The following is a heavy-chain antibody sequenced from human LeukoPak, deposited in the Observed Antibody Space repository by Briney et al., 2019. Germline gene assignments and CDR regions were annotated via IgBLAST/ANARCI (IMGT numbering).Heavy chain of an antibody. CDR3: ARDLQPYSSGYYGGAFDI. J-gene: IGHJ3*02. CDR2: ISYDGSNK. D-gene: IGHD3-22*01. V-gene: IGHV3-30-3*01. Sequence: GRSLRLSCAASGFTFSSYAMHWVRQAPGKGLEWVAVISYDGSNKYYADSVKGRFTISRDNSKNTLYLQMNSLRAEDTAVYYCARDLQPYSSGYYGGAFDIWGQGTMVTVSS. CDR1: GFTFSSYA.